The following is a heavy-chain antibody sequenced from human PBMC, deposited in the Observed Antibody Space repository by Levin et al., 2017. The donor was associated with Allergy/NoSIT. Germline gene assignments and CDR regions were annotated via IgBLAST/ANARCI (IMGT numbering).Heavy chain of an antibody. J-gene: IGHJ6*02. Sequence: ASVKVSCKGSGYSFTTYWIGWVRQLPGKGLELMGIIYPSDSDTRYSPSFQGQVTISADKSISTAYLQWSSLKASDTAMYYCARRRNYYYAMDVWGQGTTVTVSS. CDR2: IYPSDSDT. V-gene: IGHV5-51*01. CDR3: ARRRNYYYAMDV. CDR1: GYSFTTYW.